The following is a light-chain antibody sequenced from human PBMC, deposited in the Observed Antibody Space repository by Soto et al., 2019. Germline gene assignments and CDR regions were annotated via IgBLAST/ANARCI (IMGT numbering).Light chain of an antibody. V-gene: IGLV2-23*03. CDR1: SSDVGSYKF. CDR3: CSYAGSTNV. J-gene: IGLJ1*01. Sequence: QSALGQPASVSESPGQSITISCTGTSSDVGSYKFVSWYQHHPGKAPKLMIYEGSKRPSGVSDRFSGSKSGNTASLTISGLQADDEADYYCCSYAGSTNVFGTGTKVTVL. CDR2: EGS.